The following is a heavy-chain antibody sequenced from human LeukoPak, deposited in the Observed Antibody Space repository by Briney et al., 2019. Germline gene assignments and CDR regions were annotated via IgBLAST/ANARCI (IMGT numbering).Heavy chain of an antibody. CDR1: GVSISSYY. D-gene: IGHD3-10*01. CDR2: IYYSGST. CDR3: AREGSGMLFRDAFDI. J-gene: IGHJ3*02. Sequence: PSETLSLTCTVSGVSISSYYWSWIRQPPGKGLEWIGYIYYSGSTNYNPSLKSRVTISVDTSKNQFSLKLSSVTAADTAVYYCAREGSGMLFRDAFDIWGQGTMVTVSS. V-gene: IGHV4-59*01.